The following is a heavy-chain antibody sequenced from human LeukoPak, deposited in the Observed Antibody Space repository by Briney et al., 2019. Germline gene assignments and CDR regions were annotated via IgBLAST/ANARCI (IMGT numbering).Heavy chain of an antibody. CDR3: ATKAAGWGVLDH. CDR2: MKYHVSEE. CDR1: GFMFETYW. J-gene: IGHJ4*01. V-gene: IGHV3-7*03. D-gene: IGHD3-10*01. Sequence: GGSLRLSCAASGFMFETYWMNWVRQVQGEGLEGVAKMKYHVSEEYYVESGKGRFIISRDNTNKLLYLQMNSLRAGDTAIYYCATKAAGWGVLDHWGKGILVTVSS.